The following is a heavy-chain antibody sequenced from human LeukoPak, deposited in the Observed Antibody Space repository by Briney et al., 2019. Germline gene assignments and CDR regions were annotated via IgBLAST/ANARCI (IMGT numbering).Heavy chain of an antibody. CDR2: IDYSGRT. D-gene: IGHD3-3*01. Sequence: PSETLSLTCTVSGGSISSSSDSWVWIRQPPGKGLEWIGTIDYSGRTYYNPSLKSRVTISVDTSKKQFSLELSSVTAADTAVYYCAREWGDITIFGVVSTNNWFDPWGQGTLVTVSS. CDR1: GGSISSSSDS. CDR3: AREWGDITIFGVVSTNNWFDP. J-gene: IGHJ5*02. V-gene: IGHV4-39*07.